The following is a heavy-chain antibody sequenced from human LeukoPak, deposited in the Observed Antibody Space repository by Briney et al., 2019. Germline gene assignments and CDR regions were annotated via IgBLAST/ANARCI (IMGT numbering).Heavy chain of an antibody. CDR2: FDPEDGET. CDR1: GYTLTELS. V-gene: IGHV1-24*01. Sequence: GASVKVSCKVSGYTLTELSMHWVRQAPGKGLEWMGGFDPEDGETIYAQKFQGRVTMTEDTSTDTAYMELSSLRSEDTAVYYCATSRVTMVRGVIIKYNWFDPGGQGTLVTVSS. J-gene: IGHJ5*02. CDR3: ATSRVTMVRGVIIKYNWFDP. D-gene: IGHD3-10*01.